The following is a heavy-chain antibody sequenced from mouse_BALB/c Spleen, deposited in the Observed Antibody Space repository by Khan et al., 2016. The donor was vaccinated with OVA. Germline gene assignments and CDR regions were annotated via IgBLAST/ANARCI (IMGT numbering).Heavy chain of an antibody. CDR2: ISYSGRT. D-gene: IGHD1-1*01. J-gene: IGHJ2*01. CDR3: ARSVTITTVVATDFDY. Sequence: EVQLQESGPGLVKPSQSLSLTSTVTGYSITSDYAWNWIRQFPGNKLEWMGYISYSGRTSYNPSLKSRISITRDTSKNQFFLQLNSVTTEDTATYYCARSVTITTVVATDFDYWGQGTTLTVSS. V-gene: IGHV3-2*02. CDR1: GYSITSDYA.